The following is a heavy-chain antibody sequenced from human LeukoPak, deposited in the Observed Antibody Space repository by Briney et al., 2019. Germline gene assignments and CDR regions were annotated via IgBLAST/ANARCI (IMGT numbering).Heavy chain of an antibody. V-gene: IGHV4-34*01. Sequence: PSETLSLTCAVYGGSFSGYYWSWIRQPPGKGLEWIGEINHSGSTNYNPSLKSRVTISVDTSKNQFSLKLSSVTAADTAVYYCARGGHVVVTAIRTYYFDYWGQGTLVTVSS. CDR2: INHSGST. D-gene: IGHD2-21*02. CDR3: ARGGHVVVTAIRTYYFDY. J-gene: IGHJ4*02. CDR1: GGSFSGYY.